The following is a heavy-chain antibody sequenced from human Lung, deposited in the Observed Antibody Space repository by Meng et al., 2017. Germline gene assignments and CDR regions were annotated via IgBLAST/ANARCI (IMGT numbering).Heavy chain of an antibody. Sequence: QVQLVQSGAEVKKPGASVKVPCQASGYSFTTYGMHWLRQAPGQRLEWMGWINTDNGDTHYSQKFQGRVTITRDTSERTAYMELSSLRSEDTAVYFCARDERGGPYYFDYWGQGTLVTVSS. CDR1: GYSFTTYG. J-gene: IGHJ4*02. CDR3: ARDERGGPYYFDY. CDR2: INTDNGDT. V-gene: IGHV1-3*04.